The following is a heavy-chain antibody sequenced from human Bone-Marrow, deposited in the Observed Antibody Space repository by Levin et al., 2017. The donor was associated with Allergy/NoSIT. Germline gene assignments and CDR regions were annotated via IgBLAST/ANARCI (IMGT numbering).Heavy chain of an antibody. CDR1: GFTFSSYV. Sequence: GGSLRLSCSASGFTFSSYVMHWVRQAPGKGLEYVSGITSNGDITYYADSVKGRFAISRDNSKNTLYLQMSSLRAEDTAVYYCVKDRYYYDSGSHATFDYWGQGTLVTVSS. CDR3: VKDRYYYDSGSHATFDY. J-gene: IGHJ4*02. V-gene: IGHV3-64D*06. CDR2: ITSNGDIT. D-gene: IGHD3-10*01.